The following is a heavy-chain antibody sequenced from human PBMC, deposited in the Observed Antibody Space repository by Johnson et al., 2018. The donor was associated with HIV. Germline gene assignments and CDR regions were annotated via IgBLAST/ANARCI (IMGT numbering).Heavy chain of an antibody. CDR2: ISGSGSII. CDR1: GFTFSDHY. Sequence: QMLLVESGGGLVKPGGSLKLSCAVSGFTFSDHYMSWIRQTPGKGLQWVSYISGSGSIIYSTDSVQGRFTIARDNAKNSLYLQLDSLRAEDTAVYYCAREGGSCSGGWCLDALDFWGQGTTVTVSS. V-gene: IGHV3-11*01. CDR3: AREGGSCSGGWCLDALDF. D-gene: IGHD2-15*01. J-gene: IGHJ3*01.